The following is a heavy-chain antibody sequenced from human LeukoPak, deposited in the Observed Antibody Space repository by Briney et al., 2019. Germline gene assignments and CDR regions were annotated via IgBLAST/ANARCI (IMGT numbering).Heavy chain of an antibody. CDR3: ARYYYGSGTHFDY. J-gene: IGHJ4*02. D-gene: IGHD3-10*01. V-gene: IGHV4-59*01. Sequence: SETLSLTCTVSGGSISSYYWSWIRQPPGKGLEWIGYIYYSGSTNYNPSLKSRVTISVDTSKNQFPLKLSSVTAADTAVYYCARYYYGSGTHFDYWGQGTLVTVSS. CDR2: IYYSGST. CDR1: GGSISSYY.